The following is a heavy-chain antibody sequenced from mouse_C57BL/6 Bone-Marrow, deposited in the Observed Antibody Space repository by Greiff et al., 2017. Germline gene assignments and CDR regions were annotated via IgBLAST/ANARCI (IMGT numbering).Heavy chain of an antibody. V-gene: IGHV5-6*01. CDR3: AGYYYGRGDY. D-gene: IGHD1-1*01. J-gene: IGHJ4*01. CDR2: ISSGGSYT. CDR1: GFTFSSYG. Sequence: VQLKQSGGDLVKPGGSLKLSCAASGFTFSSYGMSWVRQTPDKRLEWVATISSGGSYTYYPDSVKGRFTISRDNAKNTLYLQMSSLKSEDTAMYYCAGYYYGRGDYWGQGTSVTVSS.